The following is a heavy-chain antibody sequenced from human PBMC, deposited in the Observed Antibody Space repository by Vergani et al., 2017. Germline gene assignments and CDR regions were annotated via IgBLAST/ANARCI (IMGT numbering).Heavy chain of an antibody. V-gene: IGHV4-31*03. CDR1: GDSLSSSDHY. J-gene: IGHJ4*02. CDR3: ARENVVIARIFDF. Sequence: QVQLQESGPGLAKPSQTLSLTCTVSGDSLSSSDHYWSWIRQRSDKGLEWVGHIFRSGTTYYNPSLKSRLIMSVDTSKNQFSLKLTSVTAADTAMYYCARENVVIARIFDFWGQGTLVTVSS. CDR2: IFRSGTT. D-gene: IGHD2-21*01.